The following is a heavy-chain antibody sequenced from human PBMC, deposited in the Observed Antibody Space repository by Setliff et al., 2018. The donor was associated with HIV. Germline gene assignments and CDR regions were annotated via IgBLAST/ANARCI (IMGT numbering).Heavy chain of an antibody. V-gene: IGHV3-33*06. D-gene: IGHD3-3*01. Sequence: PGGSLRLSCAASGFTFSDYGFHWVRQAPGKGLEWVALIWYDASKKEYSDSVKGRFNILRDDSKKTAYLQMNSLRDEDTAVYYCVKDVLKFWSGSGALDFWGPGTLVTVSS. J-gene: IGHJ4*02. CDR2: IWYDASKK. CDR3: VKDVLKFWSGSGALDF. CDR1: GFTFSDYG.